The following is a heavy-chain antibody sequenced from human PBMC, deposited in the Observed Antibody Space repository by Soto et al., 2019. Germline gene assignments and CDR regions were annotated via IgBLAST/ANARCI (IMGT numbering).Heavy chain of an antibody. J-gene: IGHJ4*02. CDR3: AREDEDGGKGY. V-gene: IGHV3-33*01. Sequence: QVQLVESGGGVVQPGRSLRLSCAASGFTFSSYGMHWVRQAPGKGLEWVAVIWYDGSNKYYADSVKGRFTISRDNSKSTLYLQMNSLRAEDTAVYYCAREDEDGGKGYWGQGTLVTVSS. CDR2: IWYDGSNK. CDR1: GFTFSSYG. D-gene: IGHD2-15*01.